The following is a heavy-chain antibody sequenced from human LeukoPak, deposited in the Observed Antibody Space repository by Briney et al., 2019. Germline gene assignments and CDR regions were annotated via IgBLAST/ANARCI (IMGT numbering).Heavy chain of an antibody. Sequence: SETLSLTCAVYGGSFSGYYWSWIRQPPGKGLEWIGEIYHSGSTNYNPSLQSRVTISVDKSNNQFSLKLTSVTAADTAVYYCARAPYGDYIGGYLDLWGRGTLVTVSS. CDR1: GGSFSGYY. V-gene: IGHV4-34*01. CDR3: ARAPYGDYIGGYLDL. CDR2: IYHSGST. J-gene: IGHJ2*01. D-gene: IGHD4-17*01.